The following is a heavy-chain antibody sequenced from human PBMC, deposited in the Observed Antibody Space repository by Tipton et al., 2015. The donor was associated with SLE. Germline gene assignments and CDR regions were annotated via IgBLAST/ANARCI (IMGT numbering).Heavy chain of an antibody. Sequence: TLSLTCTVSGGSISSYYWSWIRQPPGKGLEWIGEINHSGSTNYNPSLKSRVTISVDTSKNQFSLKLSSVTAADTAVYYCAAQRADSSSYDAFDIWGQGTMVTVSS. CDR1: GGSISSYY. D-gene: IGHD6-13*01. CDR2: INHSGST. J-gene: IGHJ3*02. V-gene: IGHV4-34*01. CDR3: AAQRADSSSYDAFDI.